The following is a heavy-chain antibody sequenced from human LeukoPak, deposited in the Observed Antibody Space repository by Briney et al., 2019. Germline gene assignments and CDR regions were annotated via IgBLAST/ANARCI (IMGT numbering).Heavy chain of an antibody. D-gene: IGHD4-17*01. CDR3: ARDMTSVATPYFDS. V-gene: IGHV1-2*02. Sequence: ASVKVSCKASGYTFTHYFIHWIRQAPGQGLEWMGWINPNSGGTKYAQKLQGRITVTRDTSITTAYMEVSRLISDDTAIYYCARDMTSVATPYFDSWGHGTLVTVSS. CDR1: GYTFTHYF. J-gene: IGHJ4*01. CDR2: INPNSGGT.